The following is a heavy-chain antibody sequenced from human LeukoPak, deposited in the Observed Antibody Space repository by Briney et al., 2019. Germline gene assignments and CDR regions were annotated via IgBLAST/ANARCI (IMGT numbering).Heavy chain of an antibody. CDR1: GFTFSDYA. J-gene: IGHJ4*02. D-gene: IGHD3-9*01. CDR2: LSDSGAVI. V-gene: IGHV3-23*01. Sequence: SGGSLRLSCAASGFTFSDYAMMWVRQAPGKGLEWVSGLSDSGAVIRYADSVKGRFTISRDNSKNTLFLQMNILRAEDTAVYYCASGGDYDILTGYFPHWGQGTLVTVSS. CDR3: ASGGDYDILTGYFPH.